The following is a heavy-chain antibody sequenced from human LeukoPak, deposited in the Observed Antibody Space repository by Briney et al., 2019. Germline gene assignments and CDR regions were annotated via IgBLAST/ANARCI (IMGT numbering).Heavy chain of an antibody. CDR1: GFTFRSHG. V-gene: IGHV3-23*01. CDR3: ARRAGAYSHPYDY. D-gene: IGHD4/OR15-4a*01. CDR2: IRGDGITT. Sequence: PGGSLRLSCVASGFTFRSHGMNWVRQAPGKGLEWVSGIRGDGITTYYADSVKGRFTISRDNSKNTLYLQMNSLRAEDTAVYYCARRAGAYSHPYDYWGQGTLVTVSS. J-gene: IGHJ4*02.